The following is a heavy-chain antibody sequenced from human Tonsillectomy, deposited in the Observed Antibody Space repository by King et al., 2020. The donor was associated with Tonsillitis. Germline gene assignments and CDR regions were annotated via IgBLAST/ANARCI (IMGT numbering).Heavy chain of an antibody. D-gene: IGHD3-10*01. CDR3: AKEFGGNYFDY. CDR1: GFFFSGYG. Sequence: VQLVESGGGVVQPGRSLRLSCAASGFFFSGYGMHWVRQAPGKGLEWVALVSYDGSNKYYADSVRGRFTISRDNSNNTLYLQMNSLRAEDTAVYYCAKEFGGNYFDYWGQGTLVTVSS. CDR2: VSYDGSNK. J-gene: IGHJ4*02. V-gene: IGHV3-30*18.